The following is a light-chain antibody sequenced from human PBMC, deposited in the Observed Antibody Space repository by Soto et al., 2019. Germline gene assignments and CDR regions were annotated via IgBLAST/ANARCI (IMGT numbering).Light chain of an antibody. Sequence: QSALTQPRSVSGSPGQSVTISCTGTSSDVGGYNYVSWYQQHPGKAPKLMIYDVSKRPSGVPDSFSGSKSGNTASLTISGLQAEDEDDYYCCAYAGSYSWVFGGGTKRTVL. J-gene: IGLJ3*02. V-gene: IGLV2-11*01. CDR2: DVS. CDR3: CAYAGSYSWV. CDR1: SSDVGGYNY.